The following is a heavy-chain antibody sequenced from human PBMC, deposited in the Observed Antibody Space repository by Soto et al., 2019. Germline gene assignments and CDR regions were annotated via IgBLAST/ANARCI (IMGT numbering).Heavy chain of an antibody. V-gene: IGHV3-74*03. CDR2: ISTDGSFT. CDR1: GFTFRNHW. Sequence: EQLVECGGTLVQPGGSLRLSCVTSGFTFRNHWMHWVRQAPGLGLEGVSRISTDGSFTTYADSVKGRFTISRDNAKNTVYLQMNSLRVEDKALYYCARPRSKSSSGFDLWGQGTMVTVSS. J-gene: IGHJ3*01. CDR3: ARPRSKSSSGFDL. D-gene: IGHD2-2*01.